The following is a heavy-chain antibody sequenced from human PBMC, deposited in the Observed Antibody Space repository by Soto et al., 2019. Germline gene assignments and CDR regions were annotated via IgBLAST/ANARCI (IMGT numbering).Heavy chain of an antibody. V-gene: IGHV3-7*01. D-gene: IGHD3-9*01. CDR3: ARLRYFDRGDPGFDY. J-gene: IGHJ4*02. CDR1: GFTFSRYW. CDR2: IKEDGSEK. Sequence: GGSLRLSCAASGFTFSRYWMTWVRQAPGKGPEWVANIKEDGSEKYYVDSVKGRFTISRDNARNSLYLQMNSLRAEDTAVYYCARLRYFDRGDPGFDYWGQGTLVTVSS.